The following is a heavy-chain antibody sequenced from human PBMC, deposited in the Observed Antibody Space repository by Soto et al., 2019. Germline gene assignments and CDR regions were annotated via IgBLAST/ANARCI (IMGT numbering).Heavy chain of an antibody. CDR2: IYYSGST. V-gene: IGHV4-31*03. Sequence: QVQLQESGPGLVKPSQTLSLTCTVSGGSISSGGYYWSWIRQHPGKGLEWIGYIYYSGSTYYNPSLKSRVTISVDTSKNQFSLKRSSVTAADTAVYYCARVPTYYYDSSGYAGGFDYWGQGTLVTVSS. CDR3: ARVPTYYYDSSGYAGGFDY. J-gene: IGHJ4*02. CDR1: GGSISSGGYY. D-gene: IGHD3-22*01.